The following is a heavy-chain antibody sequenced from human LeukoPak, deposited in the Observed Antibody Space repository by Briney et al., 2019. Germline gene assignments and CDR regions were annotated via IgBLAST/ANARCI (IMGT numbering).Heavy chain of an antibody. V-gene: IGHV1-18*01. CDR3: ARDGSGVWFDY. D-gene: IGHD3-10*01. CDR1: NYTFTSYG. J-gene: IGHJ4*02. Sequence: ASVKVSWKASNYTFTSYGISWVRQAPGQGLEWMAWINAYNGDTNYAQKFQGRVTLTTETSTSTAYMELRSLRSDDTAVYFCARDGSGVWFDYWGQGTLVTVS. CDR2: INAYNGDT.